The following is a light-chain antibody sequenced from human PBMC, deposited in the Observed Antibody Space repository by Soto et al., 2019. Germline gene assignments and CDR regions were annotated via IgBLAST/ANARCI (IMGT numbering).Light chain of an antibody. CDR1: SGSIASNY. CDR2: EDN. V-gene: IGLV6-57*02. J-gene: IGLJ2*01. Sequence: NFMLTQPHSVSESPGKTVTISYTGSSGSIASNYVQWYQQRPGSAPTTVIYEDNQRPSGVPDRFSGSIDSSSNSASLTISRMKTEDEADYYCQSYDSSNVVFGGGTKVTVL. CDR3: QSYDSSNVV.